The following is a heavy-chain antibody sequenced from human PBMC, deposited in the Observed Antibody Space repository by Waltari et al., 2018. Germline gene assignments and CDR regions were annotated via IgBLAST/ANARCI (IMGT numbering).Heavy chain of an antibody. CDR3: AKNYGDGYNWGIDS. CDR2: INWNSAKI. D-gene: IGHD5-12*01. Sequence: EQLVESGGGLVQPGRSLTLSCAASGFAFDDYAMHWVRQPPGNGLEWISGINWNSAKIVYADSVKGRFTISRDNAKNSVFLQMSSLRPEDTALYYCAKNYGDGYNWGIDSWGQGTLVTVSS. CDR1: GFAFDDYA. V-gene: IGHV3-9*01. J-gene: IGHJ4*02.